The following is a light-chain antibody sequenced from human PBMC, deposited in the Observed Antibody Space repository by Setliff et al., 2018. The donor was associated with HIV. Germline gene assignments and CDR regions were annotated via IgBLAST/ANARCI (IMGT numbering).Light chain of an antibody. CDR2: DVS. J-gene: IGLJ1*01. CDR1: SSDVGTYNA. CDR3: SSFTSSSTDV. Sequence: QSVLTQPASVSGSPGQSITIYCTGTSSDVGTYNAVYWYQQHPGKAPKLMIYDVSTRPSGVSNRFSGSKSGNTASLTISGLQTEDEADYYCSSFTSSSTDVFGTGTKVTVL. V-gene: IGLV2-14*01.